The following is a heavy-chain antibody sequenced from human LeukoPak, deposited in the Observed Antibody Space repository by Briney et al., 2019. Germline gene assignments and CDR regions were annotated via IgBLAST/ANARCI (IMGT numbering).Heavy chain of an antibody. Sequence: GGSLRLSCAASGFTFRNYVIHWVRQAPGKGLEWVAVTSSDLNVKLYADSVKGRFTISRDNSRSTLYLQMNSLRPEDAAIYYCAREGYYGSGSPPSLYFDYWGQGTLVTVSS. D-gene: IGHD3-10*01. CDR3: AREGYYGSGSPPSLYFDY. CDR1: GFTFRNYV. CDR2: TSSDLNVK. J-gene: IGHJ4*02. V-gene: IGHV3-30-3*01.